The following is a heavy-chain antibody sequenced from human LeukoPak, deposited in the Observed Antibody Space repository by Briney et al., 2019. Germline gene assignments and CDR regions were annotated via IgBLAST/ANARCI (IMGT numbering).Heavy chain of an antibody. CDR3: AMHSGSYYVFAFDI. CDR1: GFTFTTFG. V-gene: IGHV3-21*01. CDR2: ISSSSSYI. J-gene: IGHJ3*02. D-gene: IGHD1-26*01. Sequence: GGSLRLSCAASGFTFTTFGMHWVRQAPGKGLEWVSSISSSSSYIYYADSVKGRFTISRDNAKNSLYLQMNSLRAEDTAVYYCAMHSGSYYVFAFDIWGQGTMVTVSS.